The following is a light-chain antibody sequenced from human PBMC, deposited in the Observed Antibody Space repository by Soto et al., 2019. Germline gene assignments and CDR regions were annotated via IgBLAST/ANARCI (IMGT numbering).Light chain of an antibody. Sequence: QSALTQPPSASGSLGQSVAISCTGTSSDVGATDYVSWYQHHSGKAPKLLLYEVNKWPSGVPDRFSGSKSGNTASLTVSVLQADDEADYYCISHAGTSNVLGTGNKVTVL. CDR3: ISHAGTSNV. CDR2: EVN. V-gene: IGLV2-8*01. CDR1: SSDVGATDY. J-gene: IGLJ1*01.